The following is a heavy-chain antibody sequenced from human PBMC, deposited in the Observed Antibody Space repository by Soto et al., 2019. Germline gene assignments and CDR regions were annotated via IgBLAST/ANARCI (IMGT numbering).Heavy chain of an antibody. CDR3: AKDDGGVWCGPRGGSYLYSGMDD. Sequence: EVQLVESGGGLVQPGGSLRLSCVASGFTFHDHGMHWVRQVPGRGLEWVSGISWDSAIKDYGDSVDGRFTISRDNAKNFLLRQIYILRLEDAAIFCGAKDDGGVWCGPRGGSYLYSGMDDCGQGTSVTVSS. V-gene: IGHV3-9*01. J-gene: IGHJ6*02. CDR2: ISWDSAIK. D-gene: IGHD3-16*02. CDR1: GFTFHDHG.